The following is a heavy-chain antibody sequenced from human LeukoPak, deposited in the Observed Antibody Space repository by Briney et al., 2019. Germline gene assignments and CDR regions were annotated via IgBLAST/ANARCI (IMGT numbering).Heavy chain of an antibody. V-gene: IGHV3-23*01. Sequence: PGGSLRLSCAASGSTFSNYAMSWVRQAPGKGLEWVSSISDSGGSTYYADSVKGRFTISRDNSDNTVYLQMSGLRGEDTAVYYCARASSAYRSYFNGMDVWGQGTTVTVSS. CDR2: ISDSGGST. CDR1: GSTFSNYA. J-gene: IGHJ6*02. CDR3: ARASSAYRSYFNGMDV. D-gene: IGHD6-19*01.